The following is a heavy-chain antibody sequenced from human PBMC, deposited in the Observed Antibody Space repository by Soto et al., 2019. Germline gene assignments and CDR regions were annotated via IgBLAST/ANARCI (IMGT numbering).Heavy chain of an antibody. CDR3: AKESAKYSSSCLDY. D-gene: IGHD6-13*01. J-gene: IGHJ4*02. Sequence: EVQLLESGGGLVQPGGSLRLSCAASGFTFSSYALTWVRQAPGKGLEWVSAISASGGSTYYADSVKGRFTISRDNSKNTLSLQMNSLRAEDTAIYYCAKESAKYSSSCLDYWGQGTLVTVSS. CDR2: ISASGGST. V-gene: IGHV3-23*01. CDR1: GFTFSSYA.